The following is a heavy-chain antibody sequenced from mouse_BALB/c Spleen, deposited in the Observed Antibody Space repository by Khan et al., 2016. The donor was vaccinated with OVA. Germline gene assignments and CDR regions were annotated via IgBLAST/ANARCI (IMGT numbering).Heavy chain of an antibody. CDR3: VRDYWDVFAY. CDR1: GFNIKDTY. Sequence: EVQLQQSGAELVKPGASVKLSCTASGFNIKDTYMHWVKQRPEQGLEWIGRIDPANGNTKCDPKFQGKATITADTSSNTAYLQLSSLTSEDTAVYYCVRDYWDVFAYWGHGTLVTVSA. D-gene: IGHD4-1*01. CDR2: IDPANGNT. V-gene: IGHV14-3*02. J-gene: IGHJ3*01.